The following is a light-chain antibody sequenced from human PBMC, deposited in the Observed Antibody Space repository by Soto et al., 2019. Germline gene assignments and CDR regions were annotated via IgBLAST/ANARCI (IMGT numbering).Light chain of an antibody. Sequence: EIVLTQSPATLSLSPGERATLSCRASQSINTYLAWYQQKPGQAPRLLIYDASNRATGIPARFSGSGSGTDFTLTISSLEPEDFAVYYCLQRSSWPPITFGQGTRLEIK. J-gene: IGKJ5*01. V-gene: IGKV3-11*01. CDR1: QSINTY. CDR3: LQRSSWPPIT. CDR2: DAS.